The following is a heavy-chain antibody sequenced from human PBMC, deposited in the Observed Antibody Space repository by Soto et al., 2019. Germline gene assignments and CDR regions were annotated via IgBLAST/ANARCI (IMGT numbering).Heavy chain of an antibody. CDR2: ISGSGGST. J-gene: IGHJ4*02. CDR3: AKDLSTSCSSTSCPSPIDY. V-gene: IGHV3-23*01. D-gene: IGHD2-2*01. Sequence: EVQLLESGGGLVQPGGSLRLSCAASGFTFSSYAMSWVRQAPGKGLEWVSAISGSGGSTYYADSVKGRFTISRDNSKNTLYMQMNSLRAADTAVYYCAKDLSTSCSSTSCPSPIDYWGQGTLVTVSS. CDR1: GFTFSSYA.